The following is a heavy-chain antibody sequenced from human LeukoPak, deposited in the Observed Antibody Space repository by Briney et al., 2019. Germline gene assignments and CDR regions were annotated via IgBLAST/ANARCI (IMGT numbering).Heavy chain of an antibody. J-gene: IGHJ4*02. CDR3: VKDSRRRGGYVFDEVSDF. D-gene: IGHD5-24*01. CDR2: ISGSGGST. Sequence: GGSLRLSCAASGFTFSSYAMSWVRQAPGKGLEWVSAISGSGGSTYYADSVKGRFTISRDNSKNTLYLQMNSLRGEDTAFYYCVKDSRRRGGYVFDEVSDFWGQGTLVTVSS. V-gene: IGHV3-23*01. CDR1: GFTFSSYA.